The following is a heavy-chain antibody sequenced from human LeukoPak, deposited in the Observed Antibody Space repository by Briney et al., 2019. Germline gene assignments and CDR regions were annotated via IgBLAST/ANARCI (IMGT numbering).Heavy chain of an antibody. J-gene: IGHJ4*02. D-gene: IGHD5-12*01. CDR3: AKKVRGPSHPLDF. CDR2: INTEKRDT. Sequence: XXXGWINTEKRDTGYAHKFQGRVTMTSGTSISTAYMELSSLRSDDTAVYYCAKKVRGPSHPLDFWGQGTLVTVSS. V-gene: IGHV1-2*02.